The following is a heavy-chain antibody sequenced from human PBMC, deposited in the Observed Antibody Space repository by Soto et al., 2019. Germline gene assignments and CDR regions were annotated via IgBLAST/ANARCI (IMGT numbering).Heavy chain of an antibody. CDR3: ARGGISHWAYFYYMDV. J-gene: IGHJ6*03. V-gene: IGHV4-30-2*01. D-gene: IGHD2-21*01. CDR1: GGSISSGGYS. CDR2: IYHIGST. Sequence: SETLSLTCAVSGGSISSGGYSWSWIRQPPGKALEWIGYIYHIGSTYYNPSLKSRVTMSVDTSKNQFSLTLNSVTAADTATYYCARGGISHWAYFYYMDVWDRGTTVTVSS.